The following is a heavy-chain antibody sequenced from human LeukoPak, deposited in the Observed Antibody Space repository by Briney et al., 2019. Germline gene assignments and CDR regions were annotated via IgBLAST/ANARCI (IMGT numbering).Heavy chain of an antibody. D-gene: IGHD1-26*01. CDR3: ARGESGGSFDY. V-gene: IGHV1-69*04. Sequence: ASVKVSCKASGGIFSTSAITWLRQAPGQGLEWMGRIIPIVDLSTKYSQKLQDRVTITADRSTSTVYMELRSLRSDDTAVYYCARGESGGSFDYWGQGTLVTVSS. J-gene: IGHJ4*02. CDR1: GGIFSTSA. CDR2: IIPIVDLST.